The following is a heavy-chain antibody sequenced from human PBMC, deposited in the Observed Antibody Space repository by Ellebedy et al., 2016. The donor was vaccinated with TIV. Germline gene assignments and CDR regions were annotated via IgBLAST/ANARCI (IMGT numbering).Heavy chain of an antibody. V-gene: IGHV1-18*04. J-gene: IGHJ4*02. CDR3: ARVRNCSGGSCYLGVDY. Sequence: AASVKVSCKASGYTFTSYGISWVRQAPGQGLEWMGWISAYNGNTNYAQKLQGRVTMTTDTSTSTAYMELRSLRADDTAVYYCARVRNCSGGSCYLGVDYWGQGTLVTVSS. CDR1: GYTFTSYG. CDR2: ISAYNGNT. D-gene: IGHD2-15*01.